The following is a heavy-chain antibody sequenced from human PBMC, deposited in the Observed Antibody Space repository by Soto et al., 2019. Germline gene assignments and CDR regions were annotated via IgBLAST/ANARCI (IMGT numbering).Heavy chain of an antibody. CDR1: GGSFSGYY. Sequence: SETLSLTCAVYGGSFSGYYWSWIRQPPGKGLEWIGEINHSGSTNYNPSLKSRVTISVDASKNQFSLKLSSVTAADTAVYYCARGRYSGSYSSGDDYWGQGTLVTVSS. CDR2: INHSGST. V-gene: IGHV4-34*01. J-gene: IGHJ4*02. D-gene: IGHD1-26*01. CDR3: ARGRYSGSYSSGDDY.